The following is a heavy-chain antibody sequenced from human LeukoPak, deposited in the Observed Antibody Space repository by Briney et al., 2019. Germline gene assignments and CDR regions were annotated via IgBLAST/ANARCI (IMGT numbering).Heavy chain of an antibody. D-gene: IGHD5-18*01. V-gene: IGHV4-39*07. CDR3: ARGHKATSFDY. J-gene: IGHJ4*02. Sequence: PSETLSLTCTVSGGSISSGDYYWSWIRQPPGKGLEWIGEINHSGSTNYNPSLKSRVTISVDTSKNQFSLKLSSVTAADTAVYYCARGHKATSFDYWGQGTLVTVSS. CDR1: GGSISSGDYY. CDR2: INHSGST.